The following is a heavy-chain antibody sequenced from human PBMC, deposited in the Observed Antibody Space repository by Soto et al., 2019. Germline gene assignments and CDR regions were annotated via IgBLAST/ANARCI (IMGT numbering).Heavy chain of an antibody. V-gene: IGHV3-23*01. CDR3: ARGRYGSGSSLTYYFDY. Sequence: PGGSLRLSCAASGFTFRNNVLSWVRQAPGKGLDWVSGITGSGRDTYYADSVKGRFTISRDNSKNTLYLQMNSLRAEDTAVYYCARGRYGSGSSLTYYFDYWGQGTLVTVSS. D-gene: IGHD3-10*01. CDR1: GFTFRNNV. CDR2: ITGSGRDT. J-gene: IGHJ4*02.